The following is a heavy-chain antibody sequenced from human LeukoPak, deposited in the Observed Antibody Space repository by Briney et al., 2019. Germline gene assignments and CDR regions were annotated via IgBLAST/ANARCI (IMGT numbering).Heavy chain of an antibody. CDR3: ARSVPSGYYYFDY. Sequence: PGGSLRLSWVASGFTVSSSWMSWVRQGPGKGLEWVASINQDEIHYVDAVRGRFTISRDNAKNSLYLQMNSLRAEDTAVYYCARSVPSGYYYFDYWGQGTLVTVSS. J-gene: IGHJ4*02. CDR2: INQDEI. CDR1: GFTVSSSW. V-gene: IGHV3-7*01. D-gene: IGHD3-22*01.